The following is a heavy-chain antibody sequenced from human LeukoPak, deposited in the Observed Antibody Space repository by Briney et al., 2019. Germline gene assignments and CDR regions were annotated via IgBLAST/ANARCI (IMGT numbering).Heavy chain of an antibody. J-gene: IGHJ3*02. CDR2: IFSNDEK. CDR1: GFSLSNARMG. CDR3: ARIRMGDTLTGYFPDAFDI. D-gene: IGHD3-9*01. V-gene: IGHV2-26*01. Sequence: SGPTLVNPTETLTLTCTVSGFSLSNARMGVSWIRQPPGKALEWLAHIFSNDEKSYSTSLKSRLTISKDTSKSQVVLTMTNMDPVDTATYYCARIRMGDTLTGYFPDAFDIWGQGTMVTVSS.